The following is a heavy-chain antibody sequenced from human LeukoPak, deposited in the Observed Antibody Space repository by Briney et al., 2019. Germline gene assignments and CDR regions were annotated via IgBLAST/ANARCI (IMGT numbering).Heavy chain of an antibody. J-gene: IGHJ4*02. CDR3: ARDRLGDSSGYYRL. CDR1: GYAFTSYG. CDR2: ISAYNGNT. Sequence: ASVKVSCKASGYAFTSYGISWVRQAPGQGLEWMGWISAYNGNTNYAQKLQGRVTMTTDTSTSTAYMELRSLRSDDTAVYYCARDRLGDSSGYYRLWGQGTLVTVSS. V-gene: IGHV1-18*01. D-gene: IGHD3-22*01.